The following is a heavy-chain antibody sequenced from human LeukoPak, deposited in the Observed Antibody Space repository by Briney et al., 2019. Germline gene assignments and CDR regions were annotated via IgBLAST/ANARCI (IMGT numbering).Heavy chain of an antibody. CDR1: GFTFSSYS. CDR2: IKQDGSEI. Sequence: GGSLRLSCTASGFTFSSYSMTWVRQAPGKGLEWVANIKQDGSEIYYVDSVKGRFTISRDNAKNSLYLQMNSLRAGDTAVYYCGRGMDVWGQGTTVTVSS. J-gene: IGHJ6*02. V-gene: IGHV3-7*04. CDR3: GRGMDV.